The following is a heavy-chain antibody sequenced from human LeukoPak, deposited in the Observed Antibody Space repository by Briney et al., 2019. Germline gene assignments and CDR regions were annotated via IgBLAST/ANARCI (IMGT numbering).Heavy chain of an antibody. Sequence: PGGSLRLSCAASGFTFSSYSMNWVRQAPGKGLEWVSSISSSSSYIYYADSVKGRFTISRDNAKNSLYLQMNSLRAGDTAVYYCARSIYCSSTSCPGDAFDIWGQGTMVTVSS. CDR3: ARSIYCSSTSCPGDAFDI. V-gene: IGHV3-21*01. J-gene: IGHJ3*02. CDR1: GFTFSSYS. D-gene: IGHD2-2*01. CDR2: ISSSSSYI.